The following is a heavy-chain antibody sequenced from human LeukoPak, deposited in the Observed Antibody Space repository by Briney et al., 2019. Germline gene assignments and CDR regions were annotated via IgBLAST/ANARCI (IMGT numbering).Heavy chain of an antibody. Sequence: GGSLRLSCAASGLTFSSYSMNWVRQAPGKGLEWVSSISSSSSYIYYADSVKGRFTISRGNDKNSLYLQMNSLRAEDTAVYYCAGERYYYDSSGSIDGVGFDYWGQGTLVTVSS. D-gene: IGHD3-22*01. CDR3: AGERYYYDSSGSIDGVGFDY. CDR2: ISSSSSYI. V-gene: IGHV3-21*01. J-gene: IGHJ4*02. CDR1: GLTFSSYS.